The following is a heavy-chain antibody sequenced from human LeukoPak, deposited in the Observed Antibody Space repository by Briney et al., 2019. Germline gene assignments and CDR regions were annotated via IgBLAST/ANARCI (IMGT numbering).Heavy chain of an antibody. D-gene: IGHD3-10*01. J-gene: IGHJ4*02. CDR3: ARAISEESI. Sequence: GGSLRLSCAASGFTFNIYGMSWVRQAPGKGLEWVSAISGSGGSTYSADSVKGRFTISRDNAKNSLYLQMNSLRAEDMAVYYCARAISEESIWGQGTLVTVSS. CDR2: ISGSGGST. V-gene: IGHV3-23*01. CDR1: GFTFNIYG.